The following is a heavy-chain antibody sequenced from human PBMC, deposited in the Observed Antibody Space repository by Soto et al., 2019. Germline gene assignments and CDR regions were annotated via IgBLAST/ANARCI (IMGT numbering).Heavy chain of an antibody. CDR2: INHSGST. Sequence: SQTLRLTCAVDGGSFSGYCWRWIRQPPGKGLEWIGEINHSGSTNYNPSLKSRVTISVDTSKNQFSLKLSSVTAADTAVYYCARGACSGGSWYSEKRPPFDYWAQGTLVTVSS. D-gene: IGHD2-15*01. CDR3: ARGACSGGSWYSEKRPPFDY. CDR1: GGSFSGYC. V-gene: IGHV4-34*01. J-gene: IGHJ4*02.